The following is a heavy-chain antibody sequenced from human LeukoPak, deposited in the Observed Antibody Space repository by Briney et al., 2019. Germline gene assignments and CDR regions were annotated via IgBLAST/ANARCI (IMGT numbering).Heavy chain of an antibody. V-gene: IGHV3-48*01. CDR3: ARDQELEVPAALDY. D-gene: IGHD2-2*01. CDR2: ISSSSSTI. CDR1: GFTFSSCS. Sequence: TGGSLRLSCAASGFTFSSCSMNWVRQAPGKGLEWVSYISSSSSTIYYADSVKGRFTISRDNAKNSLYLQMNSLRAEDTAVYYCARDQELEVPAALDYWGQGTLVTVSS. J-gene: IGHJ4*02.